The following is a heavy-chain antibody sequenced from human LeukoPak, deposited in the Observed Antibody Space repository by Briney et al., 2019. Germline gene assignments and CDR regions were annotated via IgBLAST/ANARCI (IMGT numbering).Heavy chain of an antibody. CDR2: ISAYNGNT. V-gene: IGHV1-18*01. D-gene: IGHD2-2*02. Sequence: ASVKVSCKASGYTFTSYGISWVRQAPGQGLEWMGWISAYNGNTNYAQKLQGRVTMTRDTSTSTVYMELSSLRSEDTAVYYCARAVGYCSSTSCYRGGAFDIWGQGTMVTVSS. CDR1: GYTFTSYG. CDR3: ARAVGYCSSTSCYRGGAFDI. J-gene: IGHJ3*02.